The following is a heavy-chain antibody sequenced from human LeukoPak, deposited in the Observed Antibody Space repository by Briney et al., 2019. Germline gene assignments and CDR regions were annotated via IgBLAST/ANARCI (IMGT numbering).Heavy chain of an antibody. Sequence: ASVKVSCKASGYTFTSYDINSVRQATGQGLEWMGWMNPNSGNTDYAQKFQGRVTMTRNTHISTAYMELSSLRSEDTAVYYGARDSYDYVWGSYATGYYGMDVGAQGPTVTVSS. CDR1: GYTFTSYD. CDR2: MNPNSGNT. D-gene: IGHD3-16*01. J-gene: IGHJ6*02. CDR3: ARDSYDYVWGSYATGYYGMDV. V-gene: IGHV1-8*01.